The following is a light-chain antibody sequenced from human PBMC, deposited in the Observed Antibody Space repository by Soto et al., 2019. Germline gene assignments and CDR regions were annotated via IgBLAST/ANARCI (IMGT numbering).Light chain of an antibody. V-gene: IGKV2-28*01. CDR1: QSLLLSNGYNS. CDR2: LGS. CDR3: MQDLQTPIT. Sequence: VMTQSPLSLPVTPGEPASISCRSSQSLLLSNGYNSLDWYLQKPGQSPQLLIYLGSNRASGVPDRFSGSGSGTDFTLKISRVEAEDVGIYYCMQDLQTPITFGQGTRLEIK. J-gene: IGKJ5*01.